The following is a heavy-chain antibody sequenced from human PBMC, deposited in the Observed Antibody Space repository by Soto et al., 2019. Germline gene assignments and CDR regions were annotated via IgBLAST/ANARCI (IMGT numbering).Heavy chain of an antibody. CDR2: ISYDGSNK. Sequence: GGSLRLSCAASGFTFSSYAMHWVRQAPGKGLEWVAVISYDGSNKYYADSVKGRFTISRDNSKNTLYLQMNSLRAEDTAVYYCARVRSYYYDRRGYYDYWGPGTLVTVSS. D-gene: IGHD3-22*01. J-gene: IGHJ4*02. V-gene: IGHV3-30-3*01. CDR1: GFTFSSYA. CDR3: ARVRSYYYDRRGYYDY.